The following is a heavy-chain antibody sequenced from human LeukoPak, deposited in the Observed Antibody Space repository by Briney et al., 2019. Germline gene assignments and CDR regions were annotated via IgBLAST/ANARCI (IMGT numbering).Heavy chain of an antibody. CDR3: AKADYSSSWYVFDY. CDR1: GFTFSSYA. CDR2: ISGTGGNT. V-gene: IGHV3-23*01. J-gene: IGHJ4*02. Sequence: GGSLRLSCAASGFTFSSYAMSWVRQAPGKGLEWVSTISGTGGNTYYADSVKGRFTISRDNSRNTLYLQMNGLRAEDTAVYYCAKADYSSSWYVFDYWGQGTLVTVSS. D-gene: IGHD6-13*01.